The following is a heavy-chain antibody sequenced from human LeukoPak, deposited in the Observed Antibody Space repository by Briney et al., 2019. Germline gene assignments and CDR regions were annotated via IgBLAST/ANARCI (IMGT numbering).Heavy chain of an antibody. CDR2: INTDGSTT. J-gene: IGHJ4*02. CDR3: ASSSSSSCCES. D-gene: IGHD2-2*01. V-gene: IGHV3-74*01. CDR1: GFTFSSHW. Sequence: GGSLRLSCAASGFTFSSHWMHWVRQAPGKGLVWVSRINTDGSTTNYADSVKGRFTISRDNAKNTLYLQMDSLRAEDTAVYYCASSSSSSCCESWGQGTLVTVSS.